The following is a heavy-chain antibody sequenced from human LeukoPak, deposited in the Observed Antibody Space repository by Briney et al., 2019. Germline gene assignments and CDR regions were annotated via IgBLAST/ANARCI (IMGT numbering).Heavy chain of an antibody. CDR2: TTYDGSDK. Sequence: PGGSLRLSCAAPGFTFSNYAMYWVRQAPGNGLEWVAFTTYDGSDKYYGDSVKGRFTISRDNSKNTLYLQMNSLRAEDTAVYYCAKDRANAWSSDYWGQGTLVTVSS. J-gene: IGHJ4*02. V-gene: IGHV3-30*02. CDR3: AKDRANAWSSDY. CDR1: GFTFSNYA. D-gene: IGHD3-10*01.